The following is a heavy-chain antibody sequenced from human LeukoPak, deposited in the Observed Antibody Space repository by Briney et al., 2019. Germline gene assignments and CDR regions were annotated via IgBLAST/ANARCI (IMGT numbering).Heavy chain of an antibody. J-gene: IGHJ5*02. V-gene: IGHV1-69*06. CDR1: GGTFSSYA. CDR3: AREVSGMVRGVFDP. CDR2: IIPIFGTA. D-gene: IGHD3-10*01. Sequence: GSSVKGSCKASGGTFSSYAISWVRHAPGQGLEWMGGIIPIFGTANYAQKFQGRVTITADKSTSTAYMELSSLRSEDTAVYYCAREVSGMVRGVFDPWGQGTLVTVSS.